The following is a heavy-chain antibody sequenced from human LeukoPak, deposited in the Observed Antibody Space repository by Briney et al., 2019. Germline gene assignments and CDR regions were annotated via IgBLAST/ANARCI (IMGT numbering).Heavy chain of an antibody. D-gene: IGHD3-10*01. CDR2: IIPIFGTA. CDR1: GGTFSGYA. J-gene: IGHJ4*02. V-gene: IGHV1-69*05. CDR3: ARGVLWFGELYYFDY. Sequence: SVKVSCKASGGTFSGYAISWVRQAPGQGLEWMGRIIPIFGTANYAQKFQGRVTITTDESTSTAYMELSSLRSEDTAVYYCARGVLWFGELYYFDYWGQGTLVTVSS.